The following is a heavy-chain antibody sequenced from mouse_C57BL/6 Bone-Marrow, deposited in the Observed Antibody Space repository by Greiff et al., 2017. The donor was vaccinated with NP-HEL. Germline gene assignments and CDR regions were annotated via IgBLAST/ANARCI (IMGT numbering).Heavy chain of an antibody. CDR1: GFSLTSYA. D-gene: IGHD1-1*01. Sequence: VQLVESGPGLVAPSQCLSITCTVSGFSLTSYAISWVRQPPGKGLEWLGVIWTGGGTNYNSALKSRLSISKDNSKSQVFLKMNSLQTDDTARYYCARFPPYYYGRYYYAMDYWGQGTSVTVSS. CDR3: ARFPPYYYGRYYYAMDY. J-gene: IGHJ4*01. CDR2: IWTGGGT. V-gene: IGHV2-9-1*01.